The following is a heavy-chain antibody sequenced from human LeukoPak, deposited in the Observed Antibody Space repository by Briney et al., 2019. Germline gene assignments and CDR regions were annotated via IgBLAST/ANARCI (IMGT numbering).Heavy chain of an antibody. V-gene: IGHV1-46*01. J-gene: IGHJ4*02. CDR1: GYTFTGYY. CDR3: ARDQEAFDY. Sequence: ASVKVSCKASGYTFTGYYIHWVRQAPGQGLEWMGMIYPRDGSTSYAQKFQGRVIVTRDTSTSTVHMELSGLRSEDTAVYYCARDQEAFDYWGQGTLVTVSS. CDR2: IYPRDGST.